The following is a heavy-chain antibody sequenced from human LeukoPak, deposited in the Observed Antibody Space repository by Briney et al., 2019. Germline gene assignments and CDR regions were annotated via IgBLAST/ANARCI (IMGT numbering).Heavy chain of an antibody. CDR2: INHSGST. D-gene: IGHD3-16*02. CDR3: ARGRSYPRAAKYGMDV. CDR1: GGSFSGYY. J-gene: IGHJ6*02. Sequence: SETLSLTCAVYGGSFSGYYWSWIRQPPGKGLEWIGEINHSGSTNYNPSLKSRVTISVDTSKNQFSLKLSSATAADTAVYYCARGRSYPRAAKYGMDVWGQGTTVTVSS. V-gene: IGHV4-34*01.